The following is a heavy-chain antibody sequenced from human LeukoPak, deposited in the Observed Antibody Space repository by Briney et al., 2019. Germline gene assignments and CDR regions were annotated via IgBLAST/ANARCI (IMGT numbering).Heavy chain of an antibody. CDR3: AIAYGVSKYYFDH. CDR1: GGSISSYY. CDR2: ICYSGST. V-gene: IGHV4-59*01. J-gene: IGHJ4*02. Sequence: SETLSLTCTVSGGSISSYYWSWIRQPPGKGLEWIGNICYSGSTNYNTSLKSRVTISIDTSKIQFSLKLGSVTAADTAVYYCAIAYGVSKYYFDHWGQGTLVTVSS. D-gene: IGHD3-10*01.